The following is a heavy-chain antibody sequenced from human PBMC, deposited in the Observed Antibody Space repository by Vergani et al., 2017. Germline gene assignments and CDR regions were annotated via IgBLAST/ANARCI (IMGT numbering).Heavy chain of an antibody. D-gene: IGHD6-13*01. CDR1: GYTFTGYY. Sequence: QVQLVQSGAEVKKPGASVKVSCKASGYTFTGYYMHWVRQAPGQGLEWMGWINPNSGGTNYAQKFQGRVTMTRDTSISTAYMELSRLRSDDTAVYYCARGFEGAIAAAGFWFDPWGQGTLVTVSS. CDR3: ARGFEGAIAAAGFWFDP. CDR2: INPNSGGT. V-gene: IGHV1-2*02. J-gene: IGHJ5*02.